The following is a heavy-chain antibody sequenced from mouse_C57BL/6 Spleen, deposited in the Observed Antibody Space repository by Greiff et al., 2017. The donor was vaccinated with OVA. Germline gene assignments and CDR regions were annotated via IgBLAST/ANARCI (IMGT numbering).Heavy chain of an antibody. CDR2: ISSGRSTI. D-gene: IGHD3-3*01. V-gene: IGHV5-17*01. Sequence: EVNVVESGGGLVKPGGSLKLSCAASGFTFSDSGMHWVRQAPEKGLEWVAYISSGRSTIYYADTVKGRFTISRDNAKNTLFLQMTSLRSEDTAMYDWARRGEGDDFDYWGQGTTLTVSA. CDR3: ARRGEGDDFDY. CDR1: GFTFSDSG. J-gene: IGHJ2*01.